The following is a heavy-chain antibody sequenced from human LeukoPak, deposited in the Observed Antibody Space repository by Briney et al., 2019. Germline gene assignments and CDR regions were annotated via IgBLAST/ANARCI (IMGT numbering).Heavy chain of an antibody. CDR3: ARQLGATSRDY. J-gene: IGHJ4*02. CDR2: IIPNSGAT. CDR1: GYTFTSYY. Sequence: ASVKVSCKASGYTFTSYYIHWVRQAPGQGLEWMGWIIPNSGATNYAQNFQGRVTMTRDTSISTAYMELNRLTSDDTAVYYCARQLGATSRDYWGQGTLVTVSS. V-gene: IGHV1-2*02. D-gene: IGHD1-26*01.